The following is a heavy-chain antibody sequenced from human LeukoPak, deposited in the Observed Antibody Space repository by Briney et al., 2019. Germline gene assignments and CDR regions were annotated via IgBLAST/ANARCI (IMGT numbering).Heavy chain of an antibody. D-gene: IGHD3-10*01. V-gene: IGHV1-46*01. CDR3: ARGPRVSSYYRSDYYYGMDV. CDR1: GYTFTSYY. J-gene: IGHJ6*02. CDR2: INPSGGST. Sequence: ASVKVSCKASGYTFTSYYMHWVRQAPGQELEWMGIINPSGGSTSYAQKFQGRVTMTRDTSTSTVYMELSSLRSEDTAVYYCARGPRVSSYYRSDYYYGMDVWGQGTTVTVSS.